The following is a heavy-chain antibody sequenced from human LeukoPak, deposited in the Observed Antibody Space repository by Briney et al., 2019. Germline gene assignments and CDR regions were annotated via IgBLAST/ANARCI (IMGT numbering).Heavy chain of an antibody. CDR2: IYHGGST. CDR3: ARQISAVWFLGDGVVDM. Sequence: SETLSLTCTVSGGSFSSSSHCWGWIRQPPGKGLEWIGSIYHGGSTSYNPSLRGRATISEDTTKNHLSLNLSSLAAADSAVYYCARQISAVWFLGDGVVDMWGQGTMVTVSS. V-gene: IGHV4-39*01. J-gene: IGHJ3*02. D-gene: IGHD3-10*01. CDR1: GGSFSSSSHC.